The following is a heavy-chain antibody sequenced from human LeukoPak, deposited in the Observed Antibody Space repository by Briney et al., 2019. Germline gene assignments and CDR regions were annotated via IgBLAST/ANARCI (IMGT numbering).Heavy chain of an antibody. CDR1: GGSISSYY. CDR2: IHYSGST. V-gene: IGHV4-59*08. Sequence: KPSETLSLNCTVSGGSISSYYWNWIRQPPGKGLEWIGYIHYSGSTNYNPSLKSPVSISVDTSKNQFSLKLSSVTAADTAVYYCARRNGYSLDAFEIWGQGTMGTVSS. J-gene: IGHJ3*02. D-gene: IGHD5-24*01. CDR3: ARRNGYSLDAFEI.